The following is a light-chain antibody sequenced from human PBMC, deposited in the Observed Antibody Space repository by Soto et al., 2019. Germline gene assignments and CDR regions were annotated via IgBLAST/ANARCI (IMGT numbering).Light chain of an antibody. CDR2: RRN. V-gene: IGLV1-47*01. CDR3: AAWDDSLSLWV. Sequence: QSVLTQPPSASGTPGQTVIISCSGSRSNIATNYVHWYQQLPGTAPKLLIHRRNQRPSGVPDRFSGSKSGTSASLAISGLRSEDEADYFCAAWDDSLSLWVFGGGTKLTVL. J-gene: IGLJ3*02. CDR1: RSNIATNY.